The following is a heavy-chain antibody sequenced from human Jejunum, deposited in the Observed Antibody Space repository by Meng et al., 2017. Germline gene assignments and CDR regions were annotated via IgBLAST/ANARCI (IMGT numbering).Heavy chain of an antibody. CDR3: ARQIPSASKGRFDY. Sequence: GSLRLSCTVSGDSMSGYYWSWIRRSPGKGLEWIGYIYSSGNTNYNPSLKSRTTISIDTSKTQVSLRLSSVTTADTAVYFCARQIPSASKGRFDYWGQGTRVTVSS. V-gene: IGHV4-59*08. CDR2: IYSSGNT. D-gene: IGHD2-2*02. J-gene: IGHJ4*02. CDR1: GDSMSGYY.